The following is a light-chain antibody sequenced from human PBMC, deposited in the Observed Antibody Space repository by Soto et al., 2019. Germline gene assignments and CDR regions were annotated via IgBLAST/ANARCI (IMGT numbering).Light chain of an antibody. CDR1: QSVSSNY. CDR2: DTG. J-gene: IGKJ1*01. V-gene: IGKV3-20*01. CDR3: QQYGSPPQT. Sequence: EIVLTQSPGTLSLSPGERATLSCRASQSVSSNYLAWYQQRPGQAPRLLIYDTGNRATGIPDRFSGRGSGTDFPLTISRLEPEEFAVYYCQQYGSPPQTFGQGTKVEIK.